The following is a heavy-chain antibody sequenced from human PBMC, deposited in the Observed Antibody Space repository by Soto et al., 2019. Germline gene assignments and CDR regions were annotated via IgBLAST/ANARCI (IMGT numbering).Heavy chain of an antibody. Sequence: QVQLVESGGGVVQPGRSLRLSCAASGFTFSSYAMHWVRQAPGKGLEWVAVIWYDGSNKYYAGSVKGRFTISRDNSKNTRYLRMNSLRAEDTAVYYCARTLYDSSGYHHFQHWGQGTLVTVSS. CDR1: GFTFSSYA. J-gene: IGHJ1*01. D-gene: IGHD3-22*01. CDR2: IWYDGSNK. CDR3: ARTLYDSSGYHHFQH. V-gene: IGHV3-33*08.